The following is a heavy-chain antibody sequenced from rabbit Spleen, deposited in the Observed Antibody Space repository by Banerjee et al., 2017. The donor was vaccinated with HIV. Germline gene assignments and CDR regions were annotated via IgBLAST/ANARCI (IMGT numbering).Heavy chain of an antibody. CDR3: ARDTSSSFSSYGMDL. Sequence: QSLEESGGDLVKPGASLTLTCTASGFSFSSGYDMCWVRQAPGKGLEWIACIDVGNRGSTWYATWAKGRFTISKTSSTTVTLQMTRLTAADTATYFCARDTSSSFSSYGMDLWGQGTLVTVS. CDR1: GFSFSSGYD. CDR2: IDVGNRGST. J-gene: IGHJ6*01. D-gene: IGHD1-1*01. V-gene: IGHV1S40*01.